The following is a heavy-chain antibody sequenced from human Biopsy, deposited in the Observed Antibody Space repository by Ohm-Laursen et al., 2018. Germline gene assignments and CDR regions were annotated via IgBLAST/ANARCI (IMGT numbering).Heavy chain of an antibody. CDR2: IYSSGGS. D-gene: IGHD6-19*01. J-gene: IGHJ2*01. CDR3: ARTPGKAVAGRFLDL. Sequence: GTLSLTCSVSGGSTNDYFWSWIRQPAGETLEWIGRIYSSGGSSYNPSLKSRISMSMDTSNNQFSLTLTSVTATDTAVYYCARTPGKAVAGRFLDLWGRGTLVAVSS. CDR1: GGSTNDYF. V-gene: IGHV4-4*07.